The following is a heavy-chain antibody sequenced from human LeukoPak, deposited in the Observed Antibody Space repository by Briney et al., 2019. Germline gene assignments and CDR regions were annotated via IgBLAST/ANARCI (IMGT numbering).Heavy chain of an antibody. CDR1: GFTFDNYA. V-gene: IGHV3-23*01. CDR3: AKGDRITMIVVVTYFDY. CDR2: ISGSGGST. J-gene: IGHJ4*02. Sequence: GGSLRLSCTASGFTFDNYAMIWVRQAPGKGLEWVSAISGSGGSTYYADSVKGRFTISRDNSKNTLYLQMNSLRAEDTAVYYCAKGDRITMIVVVTYFDYWGQGTLVTVSS. D-gene: IGHD3-22*01.